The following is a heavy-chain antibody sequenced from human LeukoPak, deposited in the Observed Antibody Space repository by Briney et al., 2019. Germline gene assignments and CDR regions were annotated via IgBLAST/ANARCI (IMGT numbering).Heavy chain of an antibody. CDR3: AKSNNWIDHYDY. CDR2: ISAYNGNT. Sequence: GASVKVSCKASGYTFTSYGMNWVRQAPGQGLEWMGWISAYNGNTNYAQKLQGRVTMTTDTSTSTAYMELRSLRSDDTAVYYCAKSNNWIDHYDYWGQGTLVTVSS. J-gene: IGHJ4*02. V-gene: IGHV1-18*01. D-gene: IGHD1-1*01. CDR1: GYTFTSYG.